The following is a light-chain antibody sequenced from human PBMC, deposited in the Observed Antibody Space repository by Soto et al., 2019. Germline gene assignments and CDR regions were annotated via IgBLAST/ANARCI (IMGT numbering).Light chain of an antibody. Sequence: DVVMTQSPRSLPVTLGQPASISCRSSQGLVYSDGDTHLIWIQQRPGQSPRRLIYNVSKRGSGVPDRFSGSGSGTDFTLKISRVEPEDIATYYCIQGTHWPYTFGQGTKLEIK. V-gene: IGKV2-30*01. J-gene: IGKJ2*01. CDR3: IQGTHWPYT. CDR2: NVS. CDR1: QGLVYSDGDTH.